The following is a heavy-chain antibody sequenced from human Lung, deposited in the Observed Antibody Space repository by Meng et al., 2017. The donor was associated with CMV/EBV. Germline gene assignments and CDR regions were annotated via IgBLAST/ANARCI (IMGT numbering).Heavy chain of an antibody. CDR1: GVSISRKNR. D-gene: IGHD1-26*01. J-gene: IGHJ4*02. CDR2: IDDSGST. V-gene: IGHV4-4*02. Sequence: QVQLQETGPGLVRPSGTLSLTCGCSGVSISRKNRWTWVRQPPGKGLEWIGDIDDSGSTNYNPSLNSRISISLDKSKNHFSLKVNSVTAADTAVYYCARGKQDAWELLAYWGQGALVTVSS. CDR3: ARGKQDAWELLAY.